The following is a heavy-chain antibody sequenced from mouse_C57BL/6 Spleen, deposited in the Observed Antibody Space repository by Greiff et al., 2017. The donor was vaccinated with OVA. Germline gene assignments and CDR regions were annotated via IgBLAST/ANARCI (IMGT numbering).Heavy chain of an antibody. V-gene: IGHV14-3*01. J-gene: IGHJ1*03. Sequence: VQLQQSVAELVRPGASVKLSCTASGFNIKNTYMHWVKQRPEQGLEWIGRIDPANGNTKYAPKFQGKATITADTSSNTAYLQLSSLTSEDTAIYYCARVYYYGSSHWYFDVWGTGTTVTVSS. CDR3: ARVYYYGSSHWYFDV. CDR2: IDPANGNT. CDR1: GFNIKNTY. D-gene: IGHD1-1*01.